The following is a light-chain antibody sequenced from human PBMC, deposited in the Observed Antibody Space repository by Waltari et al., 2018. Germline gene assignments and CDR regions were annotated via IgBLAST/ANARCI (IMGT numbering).Light chain of an antibody. CDR3: MQSLQTPYT. V-gene: IGKV2-28*01. J-gene: IGKJ2*01. CDR2: MNS. Sequence: DIVMTQSPLFLAVSPGELASFSFRSSHTLHHKNEGMFLDWYVQRPGQYPQHLIYMNSNRASTRASGVPDRFSATGSGTDFSLEISRVEAEDGGVYCCMQSLQTPYTFGQGTKLEI. CDR1: HTLHHKNEGMF.